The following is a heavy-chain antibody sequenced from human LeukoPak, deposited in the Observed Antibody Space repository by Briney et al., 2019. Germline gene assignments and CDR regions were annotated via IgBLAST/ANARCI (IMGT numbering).Heavy chain of an antibody. J-gene: IGHJ4*02. CDR2: INSFGDSP. Sequence: GGSLRLSCAASGFTFSTYAMTWVRQAPGQGLEWVSSINSFGDSPFYADSVKGRYTISRCNSTKSVYLQMNRIRDEDTGIYYCVRAPDGGYDYWGQGALVTVSS. CDR1: GFTFSTYA. CDR3: VRAPDGGYDY. D-gene: IGHD1-26*01. V-gene: IGHV3-23*01.